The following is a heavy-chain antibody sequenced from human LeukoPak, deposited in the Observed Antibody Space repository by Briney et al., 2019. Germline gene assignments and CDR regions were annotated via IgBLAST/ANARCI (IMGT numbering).Heavy chain of an antibody. CDR1: GFTFSHYW. D-gene: IGHD2-2*01. V-gene: IGHV3-21*01. CDR3: ARSPKRPIVVVPAPRGAFDI. Sequence: GGSLRLSCAASGFTFSHYWMTWVRQAPGKGLEWVSSISSSSSYIYYADSVKGRFTISRDNAKNSLYLQMNSLRAEDTAVYYCARSPKRPIVVVPAPRGAFDIWGQGTMVTVSS. CDR2: ISSSSSYI. J-gene: IGHJ3*02.